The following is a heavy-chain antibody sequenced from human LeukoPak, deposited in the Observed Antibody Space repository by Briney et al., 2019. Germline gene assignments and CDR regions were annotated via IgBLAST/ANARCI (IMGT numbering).Heavy chain of an antibody. CDR3: AKDRPSGKYYDFWSGYDNWFDP. Sequence: GGSLRLSRAASGFTFSSYAMSWVRQAPGKGLEWVSAISGSGGSTYYADSVKGRFTISRDNSKNTLYLQMNSLRAEDTAVYYCAKDRPSGKYYDFWSGYDNWFDPWGQGTLVTVSS. D-gene: IGHD3-3*01. CDR2: ISGSGGST. CDR1: GFTFSSYA. J-gene: IGHJ5*02. V-gene: IGHV3-23*01.